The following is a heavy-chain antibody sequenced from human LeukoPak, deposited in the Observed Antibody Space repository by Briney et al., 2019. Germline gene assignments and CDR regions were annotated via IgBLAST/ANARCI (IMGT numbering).Heavy chain of an antibody. CDR3: ARGLYEGEPHFDY. D-gene: IGHD3-16*01. Sequence: SETLSLTCAVYGGSFSGYYWSWIRQPPGKGLEWIGEINHSGSTNYNPSLKSRVTISVDTSKNQFSLKLSSVTAADTAVYYCARGLYEGEPHFDYWGQGTLVNVSS. CDR1: GGSFSGYY. J-gene: IGHJ4*02. CDR2: INHSGST. V-gene: IGHV4-34*01.